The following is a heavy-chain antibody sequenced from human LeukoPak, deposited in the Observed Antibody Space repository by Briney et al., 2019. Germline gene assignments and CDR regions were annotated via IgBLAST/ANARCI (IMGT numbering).Heavy chain of an antibody. CDR2: IFYSGST. Sequence: KPSETLSLTCTVSGGSISSSNYYWCWIRQPPGKGLEWIGSIFYSGSTYYNPSLKSRVTMSVDTSKNQFSLKVSSVTAADTAVYYCATYSTSWSGDYWGQGTLVTVSS. J-gene: IGHJ4*02. D-gene: IGHD6-13*01. CDR1: GGSISSSNYY. CDR3: ATYSTSWSGDY. V-gene: IGHV4-39*01.